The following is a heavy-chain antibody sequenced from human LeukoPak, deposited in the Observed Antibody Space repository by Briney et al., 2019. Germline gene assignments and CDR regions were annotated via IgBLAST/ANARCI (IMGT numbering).Heavy chain of an antibody. CDR2: ISGSGAST. J-gene: IGHJ4*02. D-gene: IGHD2-8*01. V-gene: IGHV3-23*01. CDR3: AKAPLYGSDFDY. CDR1: GFTFSSYA. Sequence: PGGSLRLSCAASGFTFSSYAMSWVRQAPGKGLEWVSAISGSGASTYYADSVKGRFTISRDNPKNMLYLQMNSLRAEDTAMYFCAKAPLYGSDFDYWGQGTLVTVSS.